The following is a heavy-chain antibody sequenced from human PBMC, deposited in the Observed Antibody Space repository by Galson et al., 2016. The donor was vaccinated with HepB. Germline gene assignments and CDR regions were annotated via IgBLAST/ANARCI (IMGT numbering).Heavy chain of an antibody. CDR2: ISSEAYGGTP. CDR3: GRWRSGSPDS. J-gene: IGHJ4*02. V-gene: IGHV3-49*03. Sequence: SLRLSCATSGFNFGDHAMSWFRQAPGKGLEWVGVISSEAYGGTPDYAASVKGRFIISRDDSKNSVFLQMDSLRTEDTAVYFCGRWRSGSPDSWGQGTLVTVSS. D-gene: IGHD1-26*01. CDR1: GFNFGDHA.